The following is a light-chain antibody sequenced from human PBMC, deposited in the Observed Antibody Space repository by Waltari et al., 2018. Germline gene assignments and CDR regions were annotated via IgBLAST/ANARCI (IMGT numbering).Light chain of an antibody. CDR3: QQYSTTPLT. J-gene: IGKJ4*01. CDR1: QTVLYSSKHKNY. CDR2: WAS. Sequence: DIVMTQSPDSLAVSLGERATINCKSSQTVLYSSKHKNYLAWYQQKPGQPPKLLIYWASTRESGVPDRFSGSGSGTDFTLTISSLQAEDVAVYYCQQYSTTPLTFGGGTKV. V-gene: IGKV4-1*01.